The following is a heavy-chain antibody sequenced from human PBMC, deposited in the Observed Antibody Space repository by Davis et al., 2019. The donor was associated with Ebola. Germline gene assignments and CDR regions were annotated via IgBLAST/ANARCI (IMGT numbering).Heavy chain of an antibody. D-gene: IGHD3-10*01. V-gene: IGHV1-18*01. CDR2: ISAYNGNT. Sequence: ASVKVSCKASAYSFTSYGISWVRQAPGQGLEWMGWISAYNGNTNYAQKLQGRVTMTTDTSTSTAYMELRSLRSDDTAVYYCARTGGKDYGSGSYPTAHWGQGTLVTVSS. J-gene: IGHJ4*02. CDR1: AYSFTSYG. CDR3: ARTGGKDYGSGSYPTAH.